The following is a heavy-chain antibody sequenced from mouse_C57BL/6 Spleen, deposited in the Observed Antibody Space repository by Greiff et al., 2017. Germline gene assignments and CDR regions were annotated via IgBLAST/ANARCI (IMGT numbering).Heavy chain of an antibody. Sequence: QVQLQQPGAELVRPGTSVKLSCKASGYTFTSYWMHWVKQRPGQGLEWIGVIDPSDSYTNYNPKFKGKATLTVDTSSSTAYMQLSSLTSEDSAVYYCAKDYYGSSPNYFDYWGQGTTLTVSS. D-gene: IGHD1-1*01. V-gene: IGHV1-59*01. J-gene: IGHJ2*01. CDR1: GYTFTSYW. CDR3: AKDYYGSSPNYFDY. CDR2: IDPSDSYT.